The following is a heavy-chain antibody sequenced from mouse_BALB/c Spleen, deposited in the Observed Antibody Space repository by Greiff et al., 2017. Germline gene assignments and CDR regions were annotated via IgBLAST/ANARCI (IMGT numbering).Heavy chain of an antibody. V-gene: IGHV1-5*01. Sequence: EVQLQQSGTVLARPGASVKMSCKASGYSFTSYWMHWVKQRPGQGLEWIGAIYPGNSDTSYNQKFKGKAKLTAVTSASTAYMELSSLTNEDSAVYYCARDSPYAMDYWGQGTSVTVSS. J-gene: IGHJ4*01. CDR1: GYSFTSYW. CDR2: IYPGNSDT. CDR3: ARDSPYAMDY.